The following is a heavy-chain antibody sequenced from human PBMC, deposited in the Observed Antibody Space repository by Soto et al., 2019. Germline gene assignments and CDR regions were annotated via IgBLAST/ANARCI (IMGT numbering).Heavy chain of an antibody. CDR3: ARASRYYSLTTLNDY. Sequence: PGGSLRLSCAASGFTFSSYAMHWVRQAPGKGLEWVAVISYDGSNKYYADSVKGRFTISRDNSKNTLYLQMNSLRAEDTAVYYCARASRYYSLTTLNDYWDQGTLVTVSS. CDR1: GFTFSSYA. D-gene: IGHD4-4*01. CDR2: ISYDGSNK. V-gene: IGHV3-30-3*01. J-gene: IGHJ4*02.